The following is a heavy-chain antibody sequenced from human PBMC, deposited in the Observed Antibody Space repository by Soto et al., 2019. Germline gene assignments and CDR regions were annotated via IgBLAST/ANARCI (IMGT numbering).Heavy chain of an antibody. CDR2: INHSGST. J-gene: IGHJ3*02. CDR1: GGSFSGYY. V-gene: IGHV4-34*01. D-gene: IGHD3-22*01. Sequence: QVQLQQWGAGLLKPSETLSLTCAVYGGSFSGYYWSWIRQPPGKGLEWIGEINHSGSTNYNPSLKSRVTISVDTSKNQFSLKLSSVTAADTAVYYCARGGPPPYYYDSSGPSPSGAFDIWGQGTMVTVSS. CDR3: ARGGPPPYYYDSSGPSPSGAFDI.